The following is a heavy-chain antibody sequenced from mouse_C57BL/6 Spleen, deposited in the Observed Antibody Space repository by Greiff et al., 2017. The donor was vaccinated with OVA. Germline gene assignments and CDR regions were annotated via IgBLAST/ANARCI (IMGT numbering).Heavy chain of an antibody. CDR3: TRRDTVVAPRAMDY. J-gene: IGHJ4*01. Sequence: DVKLVESGGGLVQPGGSMKLSCAASGFTFSDAWMDWVRQSPEKGLEWVAEIRNKANNHATYYAESVKGRFTISRDDSKSSVYLQMNSLRAEDTGIYYCTRRDTVVAPRAMDYWGQGTSVTVSS. D-gene: IGHD1-1*01. CDR2: IRNKANNHAT. CDR1: GFTFSDAW. V-gene: IGHV6-6*01.